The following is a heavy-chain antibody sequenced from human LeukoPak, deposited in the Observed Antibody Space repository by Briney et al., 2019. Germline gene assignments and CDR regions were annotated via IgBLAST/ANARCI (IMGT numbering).Heavy chain of an antibody. Sequence: SQTLSLTCAISGDSVSSKSASWNWIRQSPSGGLEWLGRTYSRSKWFNDYAVSVKSRITINPDTSKNQISLHLTSVTPDDTAVYYCARGTGSLDYWGQGTLVTVSS. D-gene: IGHD1-26*01. CDR3: ARGTGSLDY. V-gene: IGHV6-1*01. CDR1: GDSVSSKSAS. CDR2: TYSRSKWFN. J-gene: IGHJ4*02.